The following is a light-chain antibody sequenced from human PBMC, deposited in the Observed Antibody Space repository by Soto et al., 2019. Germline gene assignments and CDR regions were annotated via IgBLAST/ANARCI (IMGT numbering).Light chain of an antibody. CDR2: EVS. V-gene: IGLV2-23*02. Sequence: QSALTQPASVSGSPGQSITISCTGTSSDVGSYNLVSWYQQHPSKAPKLMISEVSKRPSGVSNRFSGSKSGNTASLTISGLQAEDEADYFCCSYAGTSTPYVFGTGTKVTVL. CDR1: SSDVGSYNL. CDR3: CSYAGTSTPYV. J-gene: IGLJ1*01.